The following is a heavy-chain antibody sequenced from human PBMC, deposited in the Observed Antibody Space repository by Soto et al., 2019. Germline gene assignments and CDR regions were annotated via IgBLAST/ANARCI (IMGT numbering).Heavy chain of an antibody. CDR2: ISGSGGST. CDR3: AKAGCVGAFSTSCYDQTGN. V-gene: IGHV3-23*01. D-gene: IGHD2-2*01. CDR1: GFTFSSYA. J-gene: IGHJ4*02. Sequence: EVQLLESGGGLVQPGGSLRLSCAASGFTFSSYAMSWVRQAPGKGLEWVSAISGSGGSTYYADSVKGRFTISRDNSKNTLYLQMNSLRAEDTAVYYCAKAGCVGAFSTSCYDQTGNWGQGTLVTVSS.